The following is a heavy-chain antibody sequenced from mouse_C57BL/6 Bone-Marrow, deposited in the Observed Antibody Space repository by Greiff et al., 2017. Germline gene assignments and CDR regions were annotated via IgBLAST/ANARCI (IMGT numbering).Heavy chain of an antibody. D-gene: IGHD1-1*01. CDR2: IYPGSGST. CDR3: ERSAYYYGSSHYFDY. V-gene: IGHV1-55*01. J-gene: IGHJ2*01. Sequence: VQLQQPGAELVKPGASVKMSCKASGYTFTSYWITWVKQRPGQGLEWIGDIYPGSGSTNYNEKFKSKATLTVDTSSSTAYMQLSSLTSEDSAVYYCERSAYYYGSSHYFDYWGQGTTLTVSA. CDR1: GYTFTSYW.